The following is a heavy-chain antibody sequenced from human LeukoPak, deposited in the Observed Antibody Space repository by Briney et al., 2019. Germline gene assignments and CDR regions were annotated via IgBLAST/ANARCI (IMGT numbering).Heavy chain of an antibody. CDR2: INHSGST. J-gene: IGHJ4*02. V-gene: IGHV4-34*01. CDR3: ARDPGGPRGFFDY. CDR1: GGSFSGYY. Sequence: SQTLSLTCAVYGGSFSGYYWSWIRQPPGKGLEWIGEINHSGSTNYNPSLKSRVTISVDTSKNQFSLKLSSVTAADTAVYYCARDPGGPRGFFDYWGQGTLVTVSS.